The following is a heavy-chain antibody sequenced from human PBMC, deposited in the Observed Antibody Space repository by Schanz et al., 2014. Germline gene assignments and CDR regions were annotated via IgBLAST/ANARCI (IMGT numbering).Heavy chain of an antibody. Sequence: QVQLVESGGGVVQPGRSLRLSCAASGFIFSSYGLHWVRQAPGKGLEWVSVIYSGIGAYYADSVKDRFTVSRDNSKNILYLQMNSLRAEDTAVFYCAKEMGYCSGGTCYDYYYYGLDVWGQGTTXTVSS. D-gene: IGHD2-15*01. J-gene: IGHJ6*02. CDR1: GFIFSSYG. CDR2: IYSGIGA. CDR3: AKEMGYCSGGTCYDYYYYGLDV. V-gene: IGHV3-NL1*01.